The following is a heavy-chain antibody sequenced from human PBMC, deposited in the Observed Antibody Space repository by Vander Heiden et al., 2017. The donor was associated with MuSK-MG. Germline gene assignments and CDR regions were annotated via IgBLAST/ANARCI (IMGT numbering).Heavy chain of an antibody. CDR1: GGSISSGGYS. J-gene: IGHJ3*02. CDR3: ARSGGYYDSSGYRDAFDI. D-gene: IGHD3-22*01. CDR2: IYHSGST. V-gene: IGHV4-30-2*01. Sequence: QLQLQESGSGLVKPSQTLSLTCAVPGGSISSGGYSWSWIRQPPGKGLEWIGYIYHSGSTYYNTSLKSRVTISVDRSKNQFSLKLSSVTAADTAVYYCARSGGYYDSSGYRDAFDIWGQGTMVTVSS.